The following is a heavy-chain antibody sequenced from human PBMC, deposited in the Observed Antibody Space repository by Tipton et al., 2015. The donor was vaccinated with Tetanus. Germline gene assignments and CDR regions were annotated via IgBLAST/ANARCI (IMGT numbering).Heavy chain of an antibody. CDR3: ARGLPREPFYFDY. V-gene: IGHV4-61*01. Sequence: LRLSCTVSGGSVSNGSYSWNWIRQPPGKGLEWLAYVSYSGRTNSNYSLKSRITISQDTSQNQFSLRLTSVTAADTAVYYCARGLPREPFYFDYWGQGKQVSVSS. D-gene: IGHD1-26*01. CDR1: GGSVSNGSYS. CDR2: VSYSGRT. J-gene: IGHJ4*02.